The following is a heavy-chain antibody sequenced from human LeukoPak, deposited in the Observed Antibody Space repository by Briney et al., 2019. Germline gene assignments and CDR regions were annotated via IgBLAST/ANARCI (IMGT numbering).Heavy chain of an antibody. CDR2: IAYSVSS. V-gene: IGHV4-31*03. CDR1: GFSISSSDYY. CDR3: ARNFDSYNAFDI. D-gene: IGHD3-22*01. J-gene: IGHJ3*02. Sequence: SQTLSLTCTVSGFSISSSDYYWSWIRQHPTKGLEWIGYIAYSVSSYYNPSLKSRAAISVDTSKNHFSLRLSSVTGADTAVYYCARNFDSYNAFDIWGQGTMVTVSS.